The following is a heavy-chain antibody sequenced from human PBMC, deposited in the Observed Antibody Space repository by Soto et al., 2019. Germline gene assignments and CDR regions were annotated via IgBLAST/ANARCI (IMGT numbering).Heavy chain of an antibody. CDR1: GFTFSTYA. J-gene: IGHJ1*01. CDR2: IGESGTNT. V-gene: IGHV3-23*01. Sequence: EVQLLESGGGLVQPGGSLRLPCADSGFTFSTYAMSCVRQAPGKGLEWVSTIGESGTNTYYADSVKGRFTISRDKSKNTRYLQTISLRAEDTALYDLANWYSGGPPYCLHWGRSTLVSASS. D-gene: IGHD1-26*01. CDR3: ANWYSGGPPYCLH.